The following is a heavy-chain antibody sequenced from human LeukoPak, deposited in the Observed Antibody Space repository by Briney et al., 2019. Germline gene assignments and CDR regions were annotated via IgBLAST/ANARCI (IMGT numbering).Heavy chain of an antibody. J-gene: IGHJ4*02. V-gene: IGHV3-74*01. D-gene: IGHD3-9*01. CDR3: GRELDWLPTLDY. CDR1: GFTFSNYW. Sequence: GGSLRLSCAASGFTFSNYWMHWVRQALGKGLVWVSRINSDGSSTRYADSVKGRFTISRDNAKNTLYLQMNSLRAEDTAVYYCGRELDWLPTLDYWGQGTLVTVSS. CDR2: INSDGSST.